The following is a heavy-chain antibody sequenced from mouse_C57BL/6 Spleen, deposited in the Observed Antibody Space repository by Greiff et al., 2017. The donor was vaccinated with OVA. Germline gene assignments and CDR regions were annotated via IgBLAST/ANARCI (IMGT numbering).Heavy chain of an antibody. D-gene: IGHD1-1*01. J-gene: IGHJ1*03. CDR2: SRNKANDYTT. CDR3: ARDARSSFYWYFDV. Sequence: EVKLVESGGGLVQSGRSLRLSCATSGFTFSDFYMEWVRQAPGKGLEWIAASRNKANDYTTEYSASVKGRFIVSRDTSQSILYLQMNALRAEDTAIYYCARDARSSFYWYFDVWGTGTTVTVSS. CDR1: GFTFSDFY. V-gene: IGHV7-1*01.